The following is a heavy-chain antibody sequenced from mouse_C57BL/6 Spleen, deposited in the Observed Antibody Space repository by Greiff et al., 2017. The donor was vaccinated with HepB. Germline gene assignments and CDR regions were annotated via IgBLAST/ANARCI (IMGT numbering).Heavy chain of an antibody. J-gene: IGHJ4*01. CDR3: ARPYSNYVDYYAMDY. V-gene: IGHV1-82*01. CDR1: GYSFSSSW. Sequence: LVESGPELVKPGASVKISCKASGYSFSSSWMNWVKQRPGKGLEWIGRIYPGDGDTNYNGKFKGKATLTADKSSSTAYMQLSSLTSENSAVYVCARPYSNYVDYYAMDYWGQGTSVTVSS. D-gene: IGHD2-5*01. CDR2: IYPGDGDT.